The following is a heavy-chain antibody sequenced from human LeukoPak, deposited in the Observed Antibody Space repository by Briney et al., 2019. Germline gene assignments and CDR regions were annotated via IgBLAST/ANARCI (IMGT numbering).Heavy chain of an antibody. D-gene: IGHD1-26*01. J-gene: IGHJ4*02. CDR3: SRDPTYYLRYGYFDY. CDR1: GFTLSSSA. Sequence: NSGGSLRLSCAASGFTLSSSAMNWVRQAPGKGLEWVSSINNVGSHIYYAGSVKGRFTISRDNTKNSLYLQMNSLRAGDTAVYYCSRDPTYYLRYGYFDYWGQGALVTVSS. CDR2: INNVGSHI. V-gene: IGHV3-21*01.